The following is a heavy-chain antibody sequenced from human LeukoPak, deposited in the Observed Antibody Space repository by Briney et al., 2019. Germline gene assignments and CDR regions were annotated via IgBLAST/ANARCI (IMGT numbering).Heavy chain of an antibody. J-gene: IGHJ4*02. Sequence: QPGGSLRPSCAASGFTVSSNYMSWVRQAPGKGLEWVSVIYSGGSTYYADSVKGRFTISRDNSKNTLYLQMNSLRAEDTAVYYCARGMDTAMVYPDYWGQGTLVTVSS. CDR2: IYSGGST. CDR3: ARGMDTAMVYPDY. V-gene: IGHV3-53*01. CDR1: GFTVSSNY. D-gene: IGHD5-18*01.